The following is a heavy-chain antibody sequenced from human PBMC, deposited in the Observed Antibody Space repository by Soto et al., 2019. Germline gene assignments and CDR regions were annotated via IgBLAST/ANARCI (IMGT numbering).Heavy chain of an antibody. CDR1: GYTFSRYG. CDR2: VSGYNGDT. Sequence: QGQLVQSGPEVKKPGASVKVSCKASGYTFSRYGISWMRQAPGQGLEWMGWVSGYNGDTKYAQKVQGRVTMTIDTSTSTAYMELRSLTSDDTATYYCAKNGQPPYYYYGMDVWGQGTTVTVSS. J-gene: IGHJ6*02. V-gene: IGHV1-18*01. D-gene: IGHD2-8*01. CDR3: AKNGQPPYYYYGMDV.